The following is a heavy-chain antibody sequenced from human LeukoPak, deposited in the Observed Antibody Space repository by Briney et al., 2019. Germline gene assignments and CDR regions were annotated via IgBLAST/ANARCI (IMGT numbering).Heavy chain of an antibody. CDR3: ARGVEPLAANTLAY. CDR1: GFTVITND. V-gene: IGHV3-53*01. CDR2: LYSDGNT. D-gene: IGHD1-14*01. Sequence: GGSLRLSCAASGFTVITNDMTWVRQAPGKGLEWVSVLYSDGNTKYADSVQGRFTISRDNSKNTLYLEMNSLSPDDTAVYYCARGVEPLAANTLAYWGQGTLATVSS. J-gene: IGHJ4*02.